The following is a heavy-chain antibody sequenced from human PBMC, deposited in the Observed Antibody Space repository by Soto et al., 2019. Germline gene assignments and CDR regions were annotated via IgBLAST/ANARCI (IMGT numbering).Heavy chain of an antibody. CDR2: ISGNGGST. V-gene: IGHV3-23*01. D-gene: IGHD2-2*01. J-gene: IGHJ4*02. CDR3: AKDVVCSSTRCYGGGDY. CDR1: GFTFSSYA. Sequence: PGGSLRLSCAASGFTFSSYAMSWVRQAPGKGLEWVSTISGNGGSTNYADSVKGRFTISRDSSRNTLYLQMNSLRAEDSAVYYCAKDVVCSSTRCYGGGDYWGQGTLVTVSS.